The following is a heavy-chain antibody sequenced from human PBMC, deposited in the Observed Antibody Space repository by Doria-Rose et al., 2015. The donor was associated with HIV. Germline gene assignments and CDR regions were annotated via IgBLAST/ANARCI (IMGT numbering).Heavy chain of an antibody. CDR3: AKDQHTDSFYFDS. Sequence: GFRFSSYGMHWVRRAPGKGLEWVAVVSFDGGTKKYADSVKGRFTISRDSSKNTLTLQMNSLRTEDTAVYYCAKDQHTDSFYFDSWGQGTLVTVPS. J-gene: IGHJ4*02. CDR2: VSFDGGTK. V-gene: IGHV3-30*18. D-gene: IGHD2-21*02. CDR1: GFRFSSYG.